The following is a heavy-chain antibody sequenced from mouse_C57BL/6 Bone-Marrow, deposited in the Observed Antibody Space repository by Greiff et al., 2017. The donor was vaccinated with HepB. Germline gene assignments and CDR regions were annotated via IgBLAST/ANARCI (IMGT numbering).Heavy chain of an antibody. J-gene: IGHJ1*03. D-gene: IGHD1-1*01. Sequence: EVMLVESGGGLVQPKGSLKLSCAASGFTFNTYAMHWVRQAPGKGLEWVARIRSKSSNYATYYADSVKDRFTISRDDSQSMLYLQMNNLKTEDTAMYYCVRDTTVVATGYFDVWGTGTTVTVSS. CDR1: GFTFNTYA. CDR3: VRDTTVVATGYFDV. V-gene: IGHV10-3*01. CDR2: IRSKSSNYAT.